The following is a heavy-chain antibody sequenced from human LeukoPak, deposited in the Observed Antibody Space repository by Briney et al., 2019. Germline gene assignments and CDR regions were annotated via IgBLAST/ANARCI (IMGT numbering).Heavy chain of an antibody. J-gene: IGHJ4*02. Sequence: ASVKVSCKASGYTFTGYYMHWVRQAPGQGLEWMGWINPNSGGTKYAQQFQGRVTMTRDTSIRTAYMELSGLTSDDTAVYYCARAGYCSVGSCFSSDYWGQGTLLTVPS. CDR3: ARAGYCSVGSCFSSDY. CDR1: GYTFTGYY. V-gene: IGHV1-2*02. D-gene: IGHD2-15*01. CDR2: INPNSGGT.